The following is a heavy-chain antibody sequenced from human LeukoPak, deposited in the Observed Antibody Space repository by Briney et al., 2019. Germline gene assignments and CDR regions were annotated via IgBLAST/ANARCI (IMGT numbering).Heavy chain of an antibody. CDR2: ISAYNGNT. CDR1: GYTFTSYG. V-gene: IGHV1-18*01. J-gene: IGHJ6*02. CDR3: ARDHPLTYYYGSGRFQGSVDFYYYGMDV. Sequence: ASVKVSCKASGYTFTSYGISWVRQAPGQGLEWMGWISAYNGNTNYAQKLQGRVTMTTDTSTSTAYMELRSLRSDDTAVYYCARDHPLTYYYGSGRFQGSVDFYYYGMDVWGQGTTVTVSS. D-gene: IGHD3-10*01.